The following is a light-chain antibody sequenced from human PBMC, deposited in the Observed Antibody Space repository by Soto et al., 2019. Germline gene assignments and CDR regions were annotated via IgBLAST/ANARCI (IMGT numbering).Light chain of an antibody. CDR3: QQRGKWPPWT. CDR1: QSVSSY. J-gene: IGKJ1*01. Sequence: EIVWTQSPATLSLSPGERATLSCRASQSVSSYLAWYQQKPGQAPRLLIYDASNRATGIPARFSGSGSGTDFTLTISSLEPEDFAVYYCQQRGKWPPWTFGQGTKVDI. V-gene: IGKV3-11*01. CDR2: DAS.